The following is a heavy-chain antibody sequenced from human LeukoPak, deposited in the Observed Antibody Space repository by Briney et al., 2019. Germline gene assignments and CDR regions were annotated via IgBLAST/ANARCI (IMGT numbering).Heavy chain of an antibody. CDR2: IWYDGSNK. Sequence: PGRSLRLSCAASGFTFSSYGMHWVRQAPGKGLEWGAVIWYDGSNKYYADSVKGRFTISRDNSKNTLYLQMNSLRAEDTAVYYCARDKGMIPRNWFDPWGQGTLVTVSS. V-gene: IGHV3-33*01. D-gene: IGHD3-22*01. CDR3: ARDKGMIPRNWFDP. CDR1: GFTFSSYG. J-gene: IGHJ5*02.